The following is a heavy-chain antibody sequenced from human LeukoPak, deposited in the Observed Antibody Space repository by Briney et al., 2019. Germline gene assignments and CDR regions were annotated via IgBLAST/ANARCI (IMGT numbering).Heavy chain of an antibody. D-gene: IGHD3-9*01. Sequence: GGSLRLSCAASGFTFSSYSMNWVRQAPGKGLEWVSSISSSSSYIYYADSVKGRFTISRDNAKNSLYLQMNSLRAEDTAVYYCARDRLRYFDWLLYPNWFDPWGQGTLVTVSS. CDR2: ISSSSSYI. CDR3: ARDRLRYFDWLLYPNWFDP. J-gene: IGHJ5*02. V-gene: IGHV3-21*01. CDR1: GFTFSSYS.